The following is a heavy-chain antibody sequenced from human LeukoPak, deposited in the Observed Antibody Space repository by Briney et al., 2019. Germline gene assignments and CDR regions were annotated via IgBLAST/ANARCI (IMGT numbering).Heavy chain of an antibody. V-gene: IGHV3-9*01. CDR1: GFTFDDYD. CDR2: ISWNSGSI. Sequence: GRSLRLSCAASGFTFDDYDMHWVRQAPGKGLEWVSGISWNSGSIGYADSVKGRFTISRDNAKNSLYLQMNSLRAEDTALYYCAKDVYYYDSSGYYGRGDYWGQGTLVTVSS. CDR3: AKDVYYYDSSGYYGRGDY. D-gene: IGHD3-22*01. J-gene: IGHJ4*02.